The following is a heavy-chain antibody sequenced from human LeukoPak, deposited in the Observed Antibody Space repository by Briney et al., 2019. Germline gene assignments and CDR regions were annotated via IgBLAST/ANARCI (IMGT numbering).Heavy chain of an antibody. V-gene: IGHV4-4*07. CDR2: IYTSGST. Sequence: SETLSLTCTVSGGSISSYYWSWIRQPAGKGLEWIGRIYTSGSTNYNPSLKSRVTMSVDTSKNQFSLKLSSVTAADTAVYYCARDKITQDIVVVPAISNWFDPWGQGTPVTVSS. J-gene: IGHJ5*02. D-gene: IGHD2-2*01. CDR1: GGSISSYY. CDR3: ARDKITQDIVVVPAISNWFDP.